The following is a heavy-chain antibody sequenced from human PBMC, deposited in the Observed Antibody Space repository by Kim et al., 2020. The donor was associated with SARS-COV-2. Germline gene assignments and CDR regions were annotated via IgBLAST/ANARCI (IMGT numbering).Heavy chain of an antibody. CDR1: GFTFSDHY. J-gene: IGHJ4*02. CDR2: TRNKANSYST. D-gene: IGHD2-21*01. V-gene: IGHV3-72*01. CDR3: ARESPEEGFLDY. Sequence: GGSLRLSCAASGFTFSDHYMDWVRQAPGKGLEWVARTRNKANSYSTEYAASGKCRFTISRDDYKNPLYLQMNRLKTEDMAVYYCARESPEEGFLDYWGQGTPVTVSS.